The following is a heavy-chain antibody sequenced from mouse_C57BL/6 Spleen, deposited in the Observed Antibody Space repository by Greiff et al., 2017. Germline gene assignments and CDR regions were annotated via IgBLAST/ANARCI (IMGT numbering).Heavy chain of an antibody. Sequence: VQLQQSGAELARPGASVKLSCKASGYTFTSYGISWVKQRPGQGLEWIGEIYPRSGNTYYNEKFKGKATLTADKSSSTAYMELRSLTSEDSAVYFCARSRDYDRDFDYWGQGTTLTVSS. CDR2: IYPRSGNT. V-gene: IGHV1-81*01. CDR3: ARSRDYDRDFDY. J-gene: IGHJ2*01. D-gene: IGHD2-4*01. CDR1: GYTFTSYG.